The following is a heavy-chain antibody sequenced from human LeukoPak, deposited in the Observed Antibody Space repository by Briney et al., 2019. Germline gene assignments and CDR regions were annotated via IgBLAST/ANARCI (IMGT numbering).Heavy chain of an antibody. D-gene: IGHD3-3*01. J-gene: IGHJ5*02. CDR2: IIPILGIA. V-gene: IGHV1-69*10. Sequence: VKVSCKGSGSAFRGKSISFGGQGPGQRLKWMGRIIPILGIANYAQKFQGRVTITADKSTSTAYMELSSLRSEDTAVYYCARDTTYYDFWRRAWFDPWGQGTLVTVSS. CDR3: ARDTTYYDFWRRAWFDP. CDR1: GSAFRGKS.